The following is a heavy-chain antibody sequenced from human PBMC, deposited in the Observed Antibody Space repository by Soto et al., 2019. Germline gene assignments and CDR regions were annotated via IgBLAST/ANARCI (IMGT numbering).Heavy chain of an antibody. Sequence: ASVKVSCKASGYIFTDYYMHWVRQAPGQGLEWMGWINPNSGGTNYAQKFQGWVTMTRDTSISTAYMELSRLRSDDTAVYYCARDLRRITIFGVVLGFYGMDVWG. CDR2: INPNSGGT. CDR3: ARDLRRITIFGVVLGFYGMDV. J-gene: IGHJ6*02. CDR1: GYIFTDYY. D-gene: IGHD3-3*01. V-gene: IGHV1-2*04.